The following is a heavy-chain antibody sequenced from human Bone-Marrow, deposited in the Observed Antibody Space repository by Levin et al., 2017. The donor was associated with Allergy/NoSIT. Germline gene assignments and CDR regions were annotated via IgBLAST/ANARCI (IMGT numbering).Heavy chain of an antibody. V-gene: IGHV3-48*04. J-gene: IGHJ4*02. CDR3: ARTTNTYYYDSSGLVDY. D-gene: IGHD3-22*01. Sequence: PGGSLRLSFAASGFTFSSYSMNWVRQAPGKGLEWVSYISSSSSTIYYADSVKGRFTISRDNAKNSLYLQMNSLRAEDTAVYYCARTTNTYYYDSSGLVDYWGQGTLVTVSS. CDR2: ISSSSSTI. CDR1: GFTFSSYS.